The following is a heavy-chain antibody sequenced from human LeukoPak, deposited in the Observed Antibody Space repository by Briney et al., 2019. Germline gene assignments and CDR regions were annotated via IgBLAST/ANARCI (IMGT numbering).Heavy chain of an antibody. V-gene: IGHV3-66*01. CDR2: LYSGGST. Sequence: PGGSLRLSCAASGFTVSGNYMSWVRQAPGKGLEWVSVLYSGGSTYYADSVKGRFTISRDNSKNTLYLQMNSPRAEDTAVYYCASGYTSSWYSADFDYWGQGTLVTVSS. J-gene: IGHJ4*02. CDR1: GFTVSGNY. CDR3: ASGYTSSWYSADFDY. D-gene: IGHD6-13*01.